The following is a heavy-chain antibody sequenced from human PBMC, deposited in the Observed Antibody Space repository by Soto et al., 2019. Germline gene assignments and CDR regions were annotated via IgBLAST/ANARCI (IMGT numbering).Heavy chain of an antibody. J-gene: IGHJ4*02. CDR3: AKHISTSGSVTSRVSFDY. D-gene: IGHD1-1*01. CDR2: ISGSGGTT. Sequence: EVQLLESGGGLVQPGGSLRLSCAASGFTFSSYAMSWVRQAPGKGLEWVSAISGSGGTTYYADSVKGRFTISRDNSKNTLYLQMNSLRAEDTAVYYCAKHISTSGSVTSRVSFDYWGQGTLVTVSS. CDR1: GFTFSSYA. V-gene: IGHV3-23*01.